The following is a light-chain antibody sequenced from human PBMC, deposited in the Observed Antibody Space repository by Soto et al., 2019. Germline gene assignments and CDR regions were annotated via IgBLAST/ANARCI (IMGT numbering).Light chain of an antibody. CDR1: QSVSSSY. Sequence: EIVLTQSPGTLSLSPGERATLSCRASQSVSSSYLAWYQQKPGQAPRLLIYGASSRATGIPDRFSGSGSGTDVTLTSSRLEPEVFAVYYCQRYGSSPTFGEGTKVEIK. J-gene: IGKJ1*01. CDR3: QRYGSSPT. CDR2: GAS. V-gene: IGKV3-20*01.